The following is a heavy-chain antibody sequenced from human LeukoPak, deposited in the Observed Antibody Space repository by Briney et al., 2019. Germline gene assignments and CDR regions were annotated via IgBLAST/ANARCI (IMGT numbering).Heavy chain of an antibody. V-gene: IGHV3-23*01. D-gene: IGHD1-26*01. CDR1: GFTFSSYA. CDR2: ISGSGGST. CDR3: SSEGASPDAGRALFYYYYMDV. Sequence: GGSLSLSCAASGFTFSSYAMSWVRQAPGKGLEWVSAISGSGGSTYYADSVKGRFTISRDNSKNTLYLQMNSMRAEDTAVYYCSSEGASPDAGRALFYYYYMDVWGKRTTVTVSS. J-gene: IGHJ6*03.